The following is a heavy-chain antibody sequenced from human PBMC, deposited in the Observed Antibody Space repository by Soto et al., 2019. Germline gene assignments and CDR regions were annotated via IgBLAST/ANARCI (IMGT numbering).Heavy chain of an antibody. CDR1: GYSISNGYY. J-gene: IGHJ5*02. Sequence: SEPLSLTCTVSGYSISNGYYWGWIRQSPEKGLEWIGTIYHSGTTYYNPSLKSRVIRSIDTSKNQFSLNLNSVTAADTAVYDCVRVRYSSGSEVDTWGQG. CDR3: VRVRYSSGSEVDT. V-gene: IGHV4-38-2*02. D-gene: IGHD2-8*02. CDR2: IYHSGTT.